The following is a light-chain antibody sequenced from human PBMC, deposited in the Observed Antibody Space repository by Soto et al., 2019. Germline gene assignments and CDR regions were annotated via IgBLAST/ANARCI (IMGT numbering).Light chain of an antibody. CDR1: QAISSY. CDR3: QQLNSFPIT. CDR2: AAS. J-gene: IGKJ5*01. V-gene: IGKV1-9*01. Sequence: DIQLTQAPSFLSASSGDRVSITCRASQAISSYLAWYQQKPGRAPKLLIYAASTLQSGVPSRFSGSGSGTEFTLTITSLQPEDFEPYYCQQLNSFPITFGQGTRLEIK.